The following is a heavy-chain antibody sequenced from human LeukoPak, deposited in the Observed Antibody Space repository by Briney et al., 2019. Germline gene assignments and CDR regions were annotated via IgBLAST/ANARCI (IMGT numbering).Heavy chain of an antibody. Sequence: RSLRLSCAASGFTFSTYGMHWVRQAPGKGLEWVAVIWFDGNNKYYSDSVKGRFTISRDNSKNTLYLQMNSLRAEDTAVYSCARASGPFDYWGQGTLVTVSS. CDR3: ARASGPFDY. J-gene: IGHJ4*02. CDR1: GFTFSTYG. CDR2: IWFDGNNK. D-gene: IGHD3-10*01. V-gene: IGHV3-33*01.